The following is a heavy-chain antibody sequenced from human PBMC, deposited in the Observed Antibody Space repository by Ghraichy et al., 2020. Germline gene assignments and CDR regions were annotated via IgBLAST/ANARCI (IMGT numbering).Heavy chain of an antibody. V-gene: IGHV3-53*04. Sequence: GGSLRLSCAASGFTVSSNYMSWVRQAPGKGLEWVSVIYSGDNTYYADSVKGRFTISRHNSMNTLYLQMNSLRAEDTAVYYCARDRGHGYCSSTSCYAGAFDIWGKGKMVTVSS. CDR3: ARDRGHGYCSSTSCYAGAFDI. CDR1: GFTVSSNY. CDR2: IYSGDNT. J-gene: IGHJ3*02. D-gene: IGHD2-2*01.